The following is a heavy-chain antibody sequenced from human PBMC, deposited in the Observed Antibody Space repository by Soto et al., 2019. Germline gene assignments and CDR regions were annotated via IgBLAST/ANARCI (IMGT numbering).Heavy chain of an antibody. CDR3: ARDRGAYGMDV. J-gene: IGHJ6*02. Sequence: QVQLVQSGAEVKKPGASVKVSCKASGYTFTSYGISWVRQAPGQGLEWMGWISAYNGNTNYAQKLQGRVTMTTDTSTSTADLELRSLRADDTAVYYCARDRGAYGMDVWGQGTTVTVSS. CDR1: GYTFTSYG. V-gene: IGHV1-18*01. CDR2: ISAYNGNT.